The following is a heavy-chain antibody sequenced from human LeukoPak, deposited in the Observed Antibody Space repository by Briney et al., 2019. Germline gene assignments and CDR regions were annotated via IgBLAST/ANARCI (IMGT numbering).Heavy chain of an antibody. V-gene: IGHV3-30-3*01. CDR2: ISYDGSNK. J-gene: IGHJ4*02. Sequence: GGSLRLSCAASGFTFSSYVMHWVRQAPGKGLEWVAVISYDGSNKYYADSVKGRFTISRDNSKNTLYLQMNSLRAEDTAVYYCARDLRLFGPPDDCWGQGTLVNVSS. D-gene: IGHD3-10*01. CDR3: ARDLRLFGPPDDC. CDR1: GFTFSSYV.